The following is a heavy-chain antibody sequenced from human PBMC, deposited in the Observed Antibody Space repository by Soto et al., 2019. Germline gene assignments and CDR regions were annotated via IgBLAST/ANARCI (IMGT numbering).Heavy chain of an antibody. V-gene: IGHV3-33*01. Sequence: GGSLRLSCAASGFTFSSYGMHWVRQAPGKGLEWVAVIWYDGSNKYYADSVKGRFTISRDNSKNTLYLQMNSLRAEDTAVYYCARDFYDYGDYAYYYYYMDVWGKGTTVTVSS. CDR1: GFTFSSYG. CDR2: IWYDGSNK. D-gene: IGHD4-17*01. J-gene: IGHJ6*03. CDR3: ARDFYDYGDYAYYYYYMDV.